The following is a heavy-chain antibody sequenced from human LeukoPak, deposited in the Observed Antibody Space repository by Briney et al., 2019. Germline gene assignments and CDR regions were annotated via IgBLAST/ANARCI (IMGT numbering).Heavy chain of an antibody. CDR1: GFTFSSYA. J-gene: IGHJ4*02. CDR2: ISGSGGST. Sequence: GSLRLSCAASGFTFSSYAMSWVRQAPGKGLEWVSAISGSGGSTYYADSVKGRFTISRDNSKNTLYLQMNSLRAEDTAVYYRAKVRSGSYYYFDYWGQGTLVTVSS. D-gene: IGHD1-26*01. CDR3: AKVRSGSYYYFDY. V-gene: IGHV3-23*01.